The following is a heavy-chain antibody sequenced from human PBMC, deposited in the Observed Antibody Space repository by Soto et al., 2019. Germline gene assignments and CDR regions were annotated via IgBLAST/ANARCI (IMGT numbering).Heavy chain of an antibody. CDR1: GYTFTSYY. J-gene: IGHJ3*02. V-gene: IGHV1-46*01. CDR3: ARVDVQWYDAFDI. Sequence: ASVKVSCKASGYTFTSYYMHWVRQAPGQGLGWMGIINPSGGSTSYAQKFQGRVTMTRDTFTSTVYMELSSLRSEDTAVYYCARVDVQWYDAFDIWGQGTMVTVSS. CDR2: INPSGGST. D-gene: IGHD1-26*01.